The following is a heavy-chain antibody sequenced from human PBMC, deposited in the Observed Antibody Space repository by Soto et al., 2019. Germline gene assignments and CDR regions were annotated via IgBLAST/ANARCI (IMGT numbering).Heavy chain of an antibody. J-gene: IGHJ4*02. Sequence: QVRLVQSGAEVKKTGSSVKVSCKASGTTFSNYAIGWVRQAPGQGLEWMGGIILPFGTPNYAQKFHGRVTITADDSMTTAFMELRGLRSEDTAVYFCVRGPDYEGYFDYWGQGTLVTVSS. CDR3: VRGPDYEGYFDY. CDR1: GTTFSNYA. CDR2: IILPFGTP. D-gene: IGHD3-22*01. V-gene: IGHV1-69*12.